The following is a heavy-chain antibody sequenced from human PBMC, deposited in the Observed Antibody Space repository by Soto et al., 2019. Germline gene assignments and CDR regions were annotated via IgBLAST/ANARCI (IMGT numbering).Heavy chain of an antibody. Sequence: ASVKVSCKASGGTFSSYAISWVRQTPGQGLEWMGRIIPINGKTNYAQKLQGRVTMTTDTSTSTAYMELRSLRSDDTAVYYCARDGAGSYYKDDYYYGMDVWGQGTTVTV. J-gene: IGHJ6*02. CDR1: GGTFSSYA. D-gene: IGHD3-10*01. CDR2: IIPINGKT. CDR3: ARDGAGSYYKDDYYYGMDV. V-gene: IGHV1-18*01.